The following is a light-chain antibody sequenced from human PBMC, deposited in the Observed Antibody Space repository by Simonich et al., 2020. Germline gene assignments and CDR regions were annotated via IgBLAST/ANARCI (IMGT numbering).Light chain of an antibody. CDR1: QSVLYSSNNKNY. CDR3: QQYYSTPYT. Sequence: DIVMTQSPDSLAVSLGERAPITCKSSQSVLYSSNNKNYLSWYQQKPGQPPKLLIYWASTRESGVPDRFSGSGSGTEFTLTISSLQAEDVAVYYCQQYYSTPYTFGQGTKLEIK. CDR2: WAS. V-gene: IGKV4-1*01. J-gene: IGKJ2*01.